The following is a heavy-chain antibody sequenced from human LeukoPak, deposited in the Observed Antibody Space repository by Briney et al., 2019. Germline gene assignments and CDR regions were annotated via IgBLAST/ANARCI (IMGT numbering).Heavy chain of an antibody. V-gene: IGHV3-48*04. CDR3: ARGSTYYDSSGQVPFDY. CDR1: GFTFGTYG. D-gene: IGHD3-22*01. J-gene: IGHJ4*02. Sequence: GGSLRLSCAASGFTFGTYGMNWVRQAPGKGLEWVSYISSSSSTIYYADSVKGRFAISRDNAKNSLYLQMNSLRAEGTAVFYCARGSTYYDSSGQVPFDYWGQGTLVTVSS. CDR2: ISSSSSTI.